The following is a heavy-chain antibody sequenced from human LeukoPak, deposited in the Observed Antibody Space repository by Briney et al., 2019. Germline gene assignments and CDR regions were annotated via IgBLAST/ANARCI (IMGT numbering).Heavy chain of an antibody. D-gene: IGHD2/OR15-2a*01. CDR2: ISSSGSTI. J-gene: IGHJ6*02. CDR3: ARGVGYYAAYYYYYGMDV. CDR1: GFTFSDYY. V-gene: IGHV3-11*01. Sequence: GGSLRLSCAASGFTFSDYYMSWIRQAPGKGLEWVSYISSSGSTIYYADSVKGRITISRDNAKNSLYLQMNSLRAEDTAVYYCARGVGYYAAYYYYYGMDVWGQGTTVTVSS.